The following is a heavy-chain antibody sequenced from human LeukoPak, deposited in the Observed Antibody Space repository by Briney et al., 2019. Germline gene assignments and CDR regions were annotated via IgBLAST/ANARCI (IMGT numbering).Heavy chain of an antibody. CDR1: GGTFSSYA. J-gene: IGHJ4*02. CDR2: IIPIFGTA. Sequence: ASVKVSCKASGGTFSSYAISWVRQAPGQGLEWMGRIIPIFGTANYAQKFQGRVTITTDESPSTASMELSSLRSEDTAVYYCARARSVRGEATNDYWGQGTLVTVSS. CDR3: ARARSVRGEATNDY. D-gene: IGHD3-10*01. V-gene: IGHV1-69*05.